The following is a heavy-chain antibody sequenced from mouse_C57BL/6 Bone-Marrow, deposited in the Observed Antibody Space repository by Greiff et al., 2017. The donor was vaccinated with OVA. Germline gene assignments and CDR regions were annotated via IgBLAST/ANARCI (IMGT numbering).Heavy chain of an antibody. CDR3: ARWDLYFFDY. D-gene: IGHD4-1*01. J-gene: IGHJ2*01. CDR1: GYAFSSSW. Sequence: QVQLKESGPELVKSGASVKISCKASGYAFSSSWMNWVKQRPGKGLEWIGRIYPGDGDTNYNGKFKGKATLTADKSSSTAYMQLSSLTSEDSAVYFCARWDLYFFDYWGQGTTLTVSS. CDR2: IYPGDGDT. V-gene: IGHV1-82*01.